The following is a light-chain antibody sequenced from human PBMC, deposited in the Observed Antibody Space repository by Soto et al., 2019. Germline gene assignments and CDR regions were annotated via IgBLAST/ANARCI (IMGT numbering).Light chain of an antibody. CDR2: AAS. V-gene: IGKV1-6*01. CDR1: QGIRND. CDR3: LQDYNFPWT. Sequence: AIQMTQSPSSLSASVGDGVTIXCRASQGIRNDLGWYQQKPGKAPKLLIYAASSLESGVPSRFSGSGSGTDFTLTITSLQAEDFATYYCLQDYNFPWTFGQGTKVDIK. J-gene: IGKJ1*01.